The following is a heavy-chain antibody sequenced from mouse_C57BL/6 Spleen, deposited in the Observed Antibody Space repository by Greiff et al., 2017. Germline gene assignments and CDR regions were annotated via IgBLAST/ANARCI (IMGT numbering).Heavy chain of an antibody. J-gene: IGHJ4*01. D-gene: IGHD1-1*02. CDR1: GYTFTSYW. V-gene: IGHV1-5*01. CDR2: INPGNSDT. Sequence: VQLQESGTVLVRPGASVKMSCKTSGYTFTSYWMHWVKQGPGQGLEWIGAINPGNSDTSYNQKFKGKAKLTVVQSASTAYMELSSLTDEDSAVYYCTSGSWEDYAMDYWGQGASVTVSS. CDR3: TSGSWEDYAMDY.